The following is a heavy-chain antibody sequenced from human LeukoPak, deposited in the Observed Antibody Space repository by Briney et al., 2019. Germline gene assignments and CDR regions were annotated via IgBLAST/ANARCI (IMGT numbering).Heavy chain of an antibody. D-gene: IGHD3-22*01. J-gene: IGHJ6*04. Sequence: GGSLRLSCAASGFTFSSYTMNWVRQAPGKGLERISYISSSHSTVYYADSVKGRFTISRDNAKNSLYLQMNSLRAEDTAVYYCTIPYYYDSRNVWGKGTTVTVSS. CDR1: GFTFSSYT. V-gene: IGHV3-48*01. CDR2: ISSSHSTV. CDR3: TIPYYYDSRNV.